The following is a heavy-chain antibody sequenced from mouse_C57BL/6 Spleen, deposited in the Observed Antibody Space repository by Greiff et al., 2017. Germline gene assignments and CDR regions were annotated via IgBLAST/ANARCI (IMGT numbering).Heavy chain of an antibody. Sequence: QVQLQQSGPGLVAPSQSLSITCTVSGFSLTSYGVDWVRQPPGKGLEWLGVIWGGGRTNYNSALMSRLSIDKDNSKDQVFLKMNSLQTDDTAMDYCAKRGVTGLWYADWGQGAMVTVSA. J-gene: IGHJ3*01. CDR3: AKRGVTGLWYAD. CDR1: GFSLTSYG. D-gene: IGHD2-1*01. CDR2: IWGGGRT. V-gene: IGHV2-9*01.